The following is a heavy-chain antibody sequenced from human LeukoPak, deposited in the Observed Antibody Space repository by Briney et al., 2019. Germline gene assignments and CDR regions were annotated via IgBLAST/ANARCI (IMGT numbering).Heavy chain of an antibody. Sequence: PSETLSLTCSVSGGSISSYYWSWIRHPAGKGLEWIGRIYTSGSTNYNPSLKSRVTMSVDTSKNQFSLKLSSVTAAATAVYYCARDRPGIYYYYYMDVWGKGTTVTISS. CDR2: IYTSGST. D-gene: IGHD3-10*01. CDR1: GGSISSYY. V-gene: IGHV4-4*07. J-gene: IGHJ6*03. CDR3: ARDRPGIYYYYYMDV.